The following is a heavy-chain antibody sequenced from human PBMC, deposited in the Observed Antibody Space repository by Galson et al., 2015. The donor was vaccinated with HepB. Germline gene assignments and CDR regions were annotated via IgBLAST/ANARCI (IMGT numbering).Heavy chain of an antibody. D-gene: IGHD5-12*01. CDR3: ARDILVSGIGVATISDY. Sequence: SVKVSCKASGYTFTSYAMNWVRQAPGQGLEWMGWINTNTGNPTYAQGFTGRFVFSLDTSVSTAYLQISSLKAEDTAVYYCARDILVSGIGVATISDYWGQGTLVTVSS. J-gene: IGHJ4*02. CDR1: GYTFTSYA. V-gene: IGHV7-4-1*02. CDR2: INTNTGNP.